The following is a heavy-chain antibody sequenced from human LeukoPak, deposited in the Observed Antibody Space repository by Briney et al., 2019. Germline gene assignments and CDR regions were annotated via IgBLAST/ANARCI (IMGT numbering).Heavy chain of an antibody. Sequence: PGGSLRLSCAASGFTVSSNYMSWVRQAPGKGLEWVSAISGSGGSTYYADSVKGRFTISRDNSKNTLYLQMNSLRAEDTAVYYCAKTPTRCSSTSCYVRGFDYWGQGTLVTVSS. CDR1: GFTVSSNY. CDR3: AKTPTRCSSTSCYVRGFDY. J-gene: IGHJ4*02. D-gene: IGHD2-2*01. V-gene: IGHV3-23*01. CDR2: ISGSGGST.